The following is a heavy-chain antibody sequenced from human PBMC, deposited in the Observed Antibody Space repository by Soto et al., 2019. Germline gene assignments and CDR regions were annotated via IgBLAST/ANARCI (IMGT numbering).Heavy chain of an antibody. D-gene: IGHD5-18*01. Sequence: PGGSLRLSCAASGFTFSSYAMHWVRQAPGKGLEWVAVISYDGSNKYYADSVKGRFTISRDNSKNTLYLQMNSLRAEDTAVYYCARDRWIQLWLRSYYGMDVWGQGTTVTVSS. CDR3: ARDRWIQLWLRSYYGMDV. CDR2: ISYDGSNK. V-gene: IGHV3-30-3*01. CDR1: GFTFSSYA. J-gene: IGHJ6*02.